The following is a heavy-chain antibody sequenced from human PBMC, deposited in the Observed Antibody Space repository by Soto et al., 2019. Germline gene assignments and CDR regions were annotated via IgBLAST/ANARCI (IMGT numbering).Heavy chain of an antibody. D-gene: IGHD3-22*01. CDR2: ISGSGGST. Sequence: GGSLRLSCAASGFTFSSYAMSWVRQAPGKGLEWVSAISGSGGSTYYADSVKGRFTISRDNSKNTLYLQMSSLRAEDTAVYYCAKDGTWLQRGPHDYWGQGTLVTVSS. CDR1: GFTFSSYA. CDR3: AKDGTWLQRGPHDY. V-gene: IGHV3-23*01. J-gene: IGHJ4*02.